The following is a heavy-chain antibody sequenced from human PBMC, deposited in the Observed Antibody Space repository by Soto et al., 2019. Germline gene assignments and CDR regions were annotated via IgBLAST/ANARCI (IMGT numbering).Heavy chain of an antibody. V-gene: IGHV3-23*01. CDR3: AKGAVVRGVYDLDY. J-gene: IGHJ4*02. CDR1: GFTFSSYA. D-gene: IGHD3-10*01. CDR2: ISGSGGST. Sequence: EVQLLESGGGLVQPGGSLRLSCAASGFTFSSYAMNWVRQAPGKGLEWVSAISGSGGSTYYTDSVKGRFTISRDNSKNTLYLQMNSLRAEDTAVYYCAKGAVVRGVYDLDYWGQGTLVTVSS.